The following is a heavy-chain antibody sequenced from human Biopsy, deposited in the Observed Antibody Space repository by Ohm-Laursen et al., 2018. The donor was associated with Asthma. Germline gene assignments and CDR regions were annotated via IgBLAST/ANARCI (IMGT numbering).Heavy chain of an antibody. J-gene: IGHJ5*02. CDR1: GGSISSDY. CDR3: ARGQGRGIQLWSLDP. Sequence: PGTLSLTWTVSGGSISSDYWSWLRQSPGKGLEWIGYIHNSGNTNYNPSLKSRVTISLDTSKNHFSLRLSFVTAADTAVYFCARGQGRGIQLWSLDPWGQGILVTVSS. D-gene: IGHD5-18*01. CDR2: IHNSGNT. V-gene: IGHV4-59*01.